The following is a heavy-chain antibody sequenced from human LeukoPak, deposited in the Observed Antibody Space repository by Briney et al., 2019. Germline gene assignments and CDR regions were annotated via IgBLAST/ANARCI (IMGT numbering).Heavy chain of an antibody. Sequence: GGSLRLSCAASGFTFSTYGIHWVRQAPGKGLEWVAVIWNDGSNKFYADSVKGRFTISRENAKNSVYLQMDSLRAEDTAVYYCARESNDFLTGYYDYWGQGILVTVSS. D-gene: IGHD3-9*01. J-gene: IGHJ4*02. CDR3: ARESNDFLTGYYDY. CDR1: GFTFSTYG. CDR2: IWNDGSNK. V-gene: IGHV3-33*01.